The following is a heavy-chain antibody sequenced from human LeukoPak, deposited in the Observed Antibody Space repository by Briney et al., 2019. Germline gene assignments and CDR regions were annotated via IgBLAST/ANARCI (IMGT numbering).Heavy chain of an antibody. CDR3: ARSQSGVFDV. CDR2: LNGDGTNI. D-gene: IGHD2-8*01. J-gene: IGHJ3*01. CDR1: GFTFSNYW. Sequence: PGGSLRLSCVASGFTFSNYWMQWVRQVPGKGLVWVSRLNGDGTNIIYADSVKGRFTISRDNAENTLYLQMNSLRAEDTALYYCARSQSGVFDVWGLGTMVTVSS. V-gene: IGHV3-74*01.